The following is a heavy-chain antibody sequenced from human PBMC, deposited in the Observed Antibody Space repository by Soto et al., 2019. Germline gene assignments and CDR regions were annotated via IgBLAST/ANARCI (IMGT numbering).Heavy chain of an antibody. CDR1: GFTFSNAW. Sequence: GGSLRLSCAASGFTFSNAWMNWVRQAPGKGLEWVGRIKSKTDGGTTDYAAPVKGRFTISRDDSKNTLYLQMNSLKTEDTAVYYCTLRHYYYYGMDVWGQGTTVTVSS. J-gene: IGHJ6*02. D-gene: IGHD3-16*01. CDR2: IKSKTDGGTT. CDR3: TLRHYYYYGMDV. V-gene: IGHV3-15*07.